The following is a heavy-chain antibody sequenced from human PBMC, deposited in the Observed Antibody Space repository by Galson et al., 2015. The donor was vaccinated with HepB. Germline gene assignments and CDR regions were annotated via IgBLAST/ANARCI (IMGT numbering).Heavy chain of an antibody. CDR2: TYYRSKWYN. Sequence: CAISGDSVPSNSAAWNWIRQSPSRGLEWLGRTYYRSKWYNDYAVSVKSRITINPDTSKNQFSLQLNSVTPEDTAVYYCARDLEGSGTIKWGAFDIWGQGTMVTVSS. CDR3: ARDLEGSGTIKWGAFDI. CDR1: GDSVPSNSAA. V-gene: IGHV6-1*01. J-gene: IGHJ3*02. D-gene: IGHD3-10*01.